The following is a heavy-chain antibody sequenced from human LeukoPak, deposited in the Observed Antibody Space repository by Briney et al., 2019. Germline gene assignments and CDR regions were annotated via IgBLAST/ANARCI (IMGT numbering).Heavy chain of an antibody. D-gene: IGHD3-16*01. Sequence: GGSLRLSCAASGFTFSSYAMSGVRQAPGKGLEWVSGISPSGGITYYTDSVKGRFTISRDNSKNTVSLQMNSLRGDDTAVYYCAKDDAWGRYKDWGQGTLVTVSS. CDR3: AKDDAWGRYKD. J-gene: IGHJ1*01. CDR1: GFTFSSYA. V-gene: IGHV3-23*01. CDR2: ISPSGGIT.